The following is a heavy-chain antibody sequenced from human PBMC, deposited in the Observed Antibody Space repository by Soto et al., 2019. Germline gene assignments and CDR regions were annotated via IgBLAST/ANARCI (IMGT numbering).Heavy chain of an antibody. V-gene: IGHV4-34*01. CDR3: ANKTPGIAAAGRVFDY. CDR1: GGSFSGYY. Sequence: QVQLQQWGAGLLKPSETLSLTCAVYGGSFSGYYWSWIRQPPGKGLEWIGEINHSGSTNYNPSLKSRVTISVDTSKNQVSLMLSSVTAADTAVYYCANKTPGIAAAGRVFDYWGQGTLVTVSS. D-gene: IGHD6-13*01. CDR2: INHSGST. J-gene: IGHJ4*02.